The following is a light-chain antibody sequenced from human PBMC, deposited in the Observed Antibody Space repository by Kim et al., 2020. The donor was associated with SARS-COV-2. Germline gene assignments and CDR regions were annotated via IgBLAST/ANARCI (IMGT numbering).Light chain of an antibody. V-gene: IGKV3-20*01. J-gene: IGKJ5*01. Sequence: EIVLTQSPGTLSLSPGERATLSCRASQSLSSGYLAWYQQKPGQAPRLLIHGASSRASGIPDRFSGSGSGTDFTLTISKLEPEDFAVYYCQQYGSSPRTFGQGTRLEIK. CDR3: QQYGSSPRT. CDR2: GAS. CDR1: QSLSSGY.